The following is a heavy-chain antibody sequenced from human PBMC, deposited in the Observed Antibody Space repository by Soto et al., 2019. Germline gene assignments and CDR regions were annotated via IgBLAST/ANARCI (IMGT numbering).Heavy chain of an antibody. D-gene: IGHD3-10*01. CDR1: GYSISSGYY. V-gene: IGHV4-38-2*01. Sequence: ETLSLTCVVSGYSISSGYYWGWIRQPPGKGLEWIGSIYHSGTTYYNPSLKSRVTISVDTSKNQFSLKLSSVTAADTAVYYCARIESIGGFGEFLSWLDPWGQGTLVTVSS. J-gene: IGHJ5*02. CDR3: ARIESIGGFGEFLSWLDP. CDR2: IYHSGTT.